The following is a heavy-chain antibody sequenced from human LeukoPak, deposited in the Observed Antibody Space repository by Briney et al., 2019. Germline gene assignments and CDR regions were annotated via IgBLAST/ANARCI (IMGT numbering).Heavy chain of an antibody. CDR1: GYTFPTYD. V-gene: IGHV1-8*01. CDR2: MSPNSGNT. Sequence: ASVKVSCKASGYTFPTYDTNWVRQPTGQALVWMGWMSPNSGNTGYAQKFQGRVTMTRNTSIRTAYMELSSLRSEDTAVYYCARGPNKSDGGNSGSAWFDPWGQGTLVTVSS. CDR3: ARGPNKSDGGNSGSAWFDP. J-gene: IGHJ5*02. D-gene: IGHD4-23*01.